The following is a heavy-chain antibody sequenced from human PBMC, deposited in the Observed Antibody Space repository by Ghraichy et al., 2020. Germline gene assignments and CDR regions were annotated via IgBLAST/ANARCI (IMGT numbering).Heavy chain of an antibody. D-gene: IGHD3-10*01. CDR2: INPNSGGT. Sequence: ASVKVSCKASGYTFTGYYMHWVRQAPGQGLEWMGWINPNSGGTNYAQKFQGRVTMTRDTSISTAYMELSRLRSDDTAVYYCARGTMVRGVIPGYWGQGTLVTVSS. CDR3: ARGTMVRGVIPGY. J-gene: IGHJ4*02. CDR1: GYTFTGYY. V-gene: IGHV1-2*02.